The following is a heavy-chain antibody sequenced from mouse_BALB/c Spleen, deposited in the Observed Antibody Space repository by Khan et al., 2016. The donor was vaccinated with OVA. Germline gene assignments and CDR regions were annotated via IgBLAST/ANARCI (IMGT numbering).Heavy chain of an antibody. CDR2: IYPGSGST. CDR1: EYTFTDYV. J-gene: IGHJ3*01. Sequence: QVQLKQSGPELVKPGASVKMSCKASEYTFTDYVINWVKQRTGQGLEWIGEIYPGSGSTYYNEKFKGKATLTADKSSNTAYMQLSSLTSEDSAVYFCAKNYASWFAYWGQGTLVTVSA. V-gene: IGHV1-77*01. CDR3: AKNYASWFAY.